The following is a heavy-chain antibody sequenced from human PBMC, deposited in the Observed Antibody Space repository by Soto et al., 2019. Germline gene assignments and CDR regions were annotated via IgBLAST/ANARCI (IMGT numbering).Heavy chain of an antibody. J-gene: IGHJ5*02. D-gene: IGHD3-22*01. Sequence: SETLSLTCTVSGGSISSYYWSWIRQPPGKGLEWIGYIYYSGSTNYNPSLKSRVTISVETSKNQFSLKLSSVTAADTAVYYCARTRFTMTEWFDPWGQGTLVTVSS. CDR3: ARTRFTMTEWFDP. CDR2: IYYSGST. V-gene: IGHV4-59*01. CDR1: GGSISSYY.